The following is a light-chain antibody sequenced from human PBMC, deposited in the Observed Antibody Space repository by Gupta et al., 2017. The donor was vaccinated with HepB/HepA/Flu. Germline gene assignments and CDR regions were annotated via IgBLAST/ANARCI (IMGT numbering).Light chain of an antibody. CDR3: QQSYCTPGN. CDR1: QNIRSY. V-gene: IGKV1-39*01. Sequence: DIQMSQSPTPRSACVGDRVTITFRTSQNIRSYLNWYQQKPGKAPKLLIYASSNLQNGVPSRFSGSGFSTDFTLTISSLQPEDFATYFCQQSYCTPGNFGQGTEVEIK. CDR2: ASS. J-gene: IGKJ2*02.